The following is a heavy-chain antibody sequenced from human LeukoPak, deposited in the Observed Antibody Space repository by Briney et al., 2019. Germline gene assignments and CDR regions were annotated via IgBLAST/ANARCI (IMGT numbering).Heavy chain of an antibody. D-gene: IGHD2-2*01. CDR3: ARSVPAAMDAFDI. CDR1: GFTVSSNY. Sequence: PGGSLRLSCAASGFTVSSNYMSWVRQAPGKGLEWVSVIYSGGSTYYVDSVKGRFTISRHNSKNTLYLQMNSLRAEDTAVYYCARSVPAAMDAFDIWGQGTMVTVSS. CDR2: IYSGGST. V-gene: IGHV3-53*04. J-gene: IGHJ3*02.